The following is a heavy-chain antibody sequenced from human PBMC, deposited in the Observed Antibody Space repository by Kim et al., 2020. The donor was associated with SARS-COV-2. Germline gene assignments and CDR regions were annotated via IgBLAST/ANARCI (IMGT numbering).Heavy chain of an antibody. CDR2: ISDDGSSK. J-gene: IGHJ4*02. CDR3: AKGLSD. D-gene: IGHD2-21*01. CDR1: GFTFSSYV. V-gene: IGHV3-30*18. Sequence: GGSLRLSCAASGFTFSSYVMHWVRQAPGKGLEWVAIISDDGSSKYYADSVKGRFTISRDNIKNTLYLQMNSLRVEDTAVYYCAKGLSDWGQGTLVTVSS.